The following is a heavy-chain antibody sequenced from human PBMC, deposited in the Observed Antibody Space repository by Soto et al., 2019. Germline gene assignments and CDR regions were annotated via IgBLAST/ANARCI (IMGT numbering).Heavy chain of an antibody. V-gene: IGHV5-51*01. J-gene: IGHJ4*02. CDR1: GYSFTTYW. D-gene: IGHD6-19*01. Sequence: GESLKISCKGSGYSFTTYWIGWVRQMPGKGLEWMGIIYPGDSDIRYSPSFQGQVTISADKSISTAYLQWSSLKASDTAIYYCARHPTPGWPNVIDYWGQGTLVTVSS. CDR3: ARHPTPGWPNVIDY. CDR2: IYPGDSDI.